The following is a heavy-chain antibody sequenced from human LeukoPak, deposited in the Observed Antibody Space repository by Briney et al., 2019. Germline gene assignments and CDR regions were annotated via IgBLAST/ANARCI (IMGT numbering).Heavy chain of an antibody. CDR3: ATNYYDSSGYFLGIGY. CDR1: GYTFTSYA. J-gene: IGHJ4*02. D-gene: IGHD3-22*01. CDR2: TNTNTGNP. Sequence: GSVKVSCKASGYTFTSYAMNWVRQAPGQGLEWMGWTNTNTGNPTYAQGFTGRFVFSLDTSVSTAYLQISSLKAEDTAVYYCATNYYDSSGYFLGIGYWGQGTLVTVSS. V-gene: IGHV7-4-1*02.